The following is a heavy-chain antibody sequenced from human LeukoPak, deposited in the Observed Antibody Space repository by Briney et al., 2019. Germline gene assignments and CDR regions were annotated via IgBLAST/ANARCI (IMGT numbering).Heavy chain of an antibody. CDR2: IIPIFGTA. CDR1: GGTFSSYA. CDR3: ARGRYYDSSGPFDY. J-gene: IGHJ4*02. V-gene: IGHV1-69*05. Sequence: SVKVTCKASGGTFSSYAISWVRQAPGQGLEWMGRIIPIFGTANYAQKFQGRVTITTDESTSTAYMELSSLRSEDTAVYYCARGRYYDSSGPFDYWGQGTLVTVSS. D-gene: IGHD3-22*01.